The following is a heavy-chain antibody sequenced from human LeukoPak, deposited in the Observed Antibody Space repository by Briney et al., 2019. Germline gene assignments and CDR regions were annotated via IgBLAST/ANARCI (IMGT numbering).Heavy chain of an antibody. CDR2: ISYDGSNK. V-gene: IGHV3-30*18. D-gene: IGHD4-17*01. Sequence: PGGSLRLPCAASGFTFSSYGMHWVRQAPGKGLEWVAVISYDGSNKYYADSVKGRFTISRDNSKNTLYLQMNSLRAEDTAVYYCAKTVTVPYYYYGMDVWGQGTTVTVSS. J-gene: IGHJ6*02. CDR1: GFTFSSYG. CDR3: AKTVTVPYYYYGMDV.